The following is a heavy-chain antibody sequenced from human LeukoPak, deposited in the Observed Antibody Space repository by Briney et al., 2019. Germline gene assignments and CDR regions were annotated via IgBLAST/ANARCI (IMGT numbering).Heavy chain of an antibody. J-gene: IGHJ4*02. Sequence: GGSLRLSCAASGFTFSSYGMHWVRQAPGKGLEWVAVISYDGSNKYYADSVKGRFTISRDNAKNTLYLQMDSLRAEDTAVYYCARDTDTVTTILDYWGQGTLVTVSS. V-gene: IGHV3-30*03. CDR2: ISYDGSNK. CDR3: ARDTDTVTTILDY. CDR1: GFTFSSYG. D-gene: IGHD4-17*01.